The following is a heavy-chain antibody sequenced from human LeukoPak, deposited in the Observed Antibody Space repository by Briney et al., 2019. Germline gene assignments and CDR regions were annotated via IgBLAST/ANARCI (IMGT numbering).Heavy chain of an antibody. D-gene: IGHD4-17*01. CDR3: ARGPNGDYVAFYWFDP. V-gene: IGHV1-2*02. CDR1: GYTFTGYY. J-gene: IGHJ5*02. Sequence: ASVKVSCKASGYTFTGYYIHWVRQAPGQGLEWMGWINPNSGGTDYAQKFQGRVTLTRDTSISTAYMELSRLISDDTAVYYCARGPNGDYVAFYWFDPWGQGTLVTVSS. CDR2: INPNSGGT.